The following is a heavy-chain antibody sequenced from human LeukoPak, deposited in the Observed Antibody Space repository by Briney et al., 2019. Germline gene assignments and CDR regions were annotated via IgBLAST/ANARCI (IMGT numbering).Heavy chain of an antibody. CDR3: ARDFDWGSGL. J-gene: IGHJ4*02. Sequence: GGSLRLSCAASAFTFSTYWMHWVRQAPGKGLVWVSRIDPHGTITFYADSVKGRFTISRDNAKNTVYLQMNSLRAEDTAVYYCARDFDWGSGLWGQGALVTVSS. CDR2: IDPHGTIT. V-gene: IGHV3-74*01. D-gene: IGHD7-27*01. CDR1: AFTFSTYW.